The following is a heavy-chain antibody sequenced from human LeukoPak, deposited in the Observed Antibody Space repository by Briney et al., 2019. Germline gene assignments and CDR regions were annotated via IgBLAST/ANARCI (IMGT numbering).Heavy chain of an antibody. CDR2: IGAIGGTT. D-gene: IGHD3-22*01. CDR1: GFIFDSCA. J-gene: IGHJ4*02. V-gene: IGHV3-23*01. CDR3: AKDQVWIVVGSFDY. Sequence: PGGSLRLSCAASGFIFDSCALSWVRQAPGRGLEWVSGIGAIGGTTYYADSVKGRFTISRDNSKNTLYLQMNSLGAEDTAVYYCAKDQVWIVVGSFDYWGQGTLVTVSS.